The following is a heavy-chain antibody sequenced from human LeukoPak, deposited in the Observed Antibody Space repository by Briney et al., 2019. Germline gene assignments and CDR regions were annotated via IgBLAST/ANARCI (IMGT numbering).Heavy chain of an antibody. Sequence: GGSLRLSCAASGFTFSTHDMHWVRQVPGKGLEWISGIGPINDTYYADSVEGRFTISRENAKNSVRLQMSNLGAGDTAVYYCVREGPASNSMDVWGKGTTV. V-gene: IGHV3-13*01. D-gene: IGHD2-15*01. CDR2: IGPINDT. CDR1: GFTFSTHD. CDR3: VREGPASNSMDV. J-gene: IGHJ6*03.